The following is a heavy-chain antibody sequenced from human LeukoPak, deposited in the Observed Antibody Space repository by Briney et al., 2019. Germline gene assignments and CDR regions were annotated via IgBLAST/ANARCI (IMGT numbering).Heavy chain of an antibody. CDR2: INPNSGGT. Sequence: ASVKVSCKASGYTFTGYYMHWVRQAPAQGLEWMGWINPNSGGTNYAQKFQGRVTMTRDTSISTAYMELSRLRSDDTAVYYCARDSQPAMWQLRWFDPWGQGTLVTVSS. CDR3: ARDSQPAMWQLRWFDP. V-gene: IGHV1-2*02. CDR1: GYTFTGYY. D-gene: IGHD2-2*01. J-gene: IGHJ5*02.